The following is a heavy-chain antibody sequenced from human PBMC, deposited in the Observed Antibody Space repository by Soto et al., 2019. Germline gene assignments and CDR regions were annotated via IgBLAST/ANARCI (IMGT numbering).Heavy chain of an antibody. D-gene: IGHD5-12*01. V-gene: IGHV3-15*01. J-gene: IGHJ4*02. CDR3: IGTYSGASMRFDY. CDR2: VKSKTDGGTI. CDR1: EFTLSNAW. Sequence: EVQLVESGGGLVKPGGSLRLSCAASEFTLSNAWMTWVRQAPGKGLEWVGSVKSKTDGGTIDYAAPVKDRFTISRDDSTTTLYRQMNSLKTEDTAVYYCIGTYSGASMRFDYWGQGTLVTVSS.